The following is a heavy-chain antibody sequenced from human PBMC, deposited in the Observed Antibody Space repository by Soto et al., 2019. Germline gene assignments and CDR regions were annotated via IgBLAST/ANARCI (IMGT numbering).Heavy chain of an antibody. D-gene: IGHD2-8*01. CDR2: ISGSGGST. CDR3: AKDYGYCTNGVCYIDY. J-gene: IGHJ4*02. Sequence: GGSLRLSCAASGFTFSSYAMSWVRQAPGKGLEWVSAISGSGGSTYYADSVKGRFTISRDNSKNTLYLQMNSLRAEDTAVYYCAKDYGYCTNGVCYIDYWGQGTLVTVSS. CDR1: GFTFSSYA. V-gene: IGHV3-23*01.